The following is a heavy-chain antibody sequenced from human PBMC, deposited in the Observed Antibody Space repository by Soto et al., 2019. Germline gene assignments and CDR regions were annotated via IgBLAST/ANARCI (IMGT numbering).Heavy chain of an antibody. V-gene: IGHV1-69*13. CDR1: GGTFSSYA. D-gene: IGHD3-9*01. CDR3: AREEMSYDILTGHYYYYGMDV. CDR2: IIPIFGTA. J-gene: IGHJ6*02. Sequence: SVKVSCKASGGTFSSYAISWVRQAPGQWLEWMGGIIPIFGTANYAQKFQGRVTITADGSTSTAYMELSSLRSEDTAVYYCAREEMSYDILTGHYYYYGMDVWGQGTTVTVSS.